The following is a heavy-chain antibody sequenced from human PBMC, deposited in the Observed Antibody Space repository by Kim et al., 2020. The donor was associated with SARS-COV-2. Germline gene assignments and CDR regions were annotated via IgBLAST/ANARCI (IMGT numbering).Heavy chain of an antibody. CDR1: GFSLTTYG. V-gene: IGHV3-30*18. J-gene: IGHJ4*02. CDR2: ISSDGNSK. D-gene: IGHD3-16*01. Sequence: GGSLRLSCAASGFSLTTYGMHWVRQAPGKGLEWVAVISSDGNSKYYADSVKGRFTISRDIPKNTLSLQMNSLRVEDTAVYYCAKGGIVERWYYLYDWGQGTPVTVSS. CDR3: AKGGIVERWYYLYD.